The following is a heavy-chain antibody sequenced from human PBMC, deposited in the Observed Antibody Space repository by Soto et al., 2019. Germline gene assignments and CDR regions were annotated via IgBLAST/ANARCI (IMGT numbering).Heavy chain of an antibody. CDR2: INPNGGKT. CDR3: TRALGGSYSDY. J-gene: IGHJ4*02. CDR1: GYTFSSYY. V-gene: IGHV1-46*01. Sequence: QVQLVQSGAEVKKPGASVKVSCKASGYTFSSYYIHWVRQAPGQGLEWVGIINPNGGKTTYAQKFQDRVTITRDKAQSTVYRELSSLRSEDTAVYHCTRALGGSYSDYWGQGTLVTVSS. D-gene: IGHD1-26*01.